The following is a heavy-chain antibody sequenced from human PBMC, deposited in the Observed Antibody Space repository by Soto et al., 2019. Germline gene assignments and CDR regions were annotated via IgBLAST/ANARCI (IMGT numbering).Heavy chain of an antibody. CDR3: ARGRGGYFDL. J-gene: IGHJ2*01. V-gene: IGHV4-59*01. CDR1: GVSISSYY. CDR2: IYYSGST. Sequence: QVQLQESGPGLVKPSETLSLTCTVSGVSISSYYWSWIRQPPGKGLEWIGYIYYSGSTNYNPSLKSRVTISVGTSKNQFSLKLSSVTAADTAVNYCARGRGGYFDLWGRGTLVTVSS.